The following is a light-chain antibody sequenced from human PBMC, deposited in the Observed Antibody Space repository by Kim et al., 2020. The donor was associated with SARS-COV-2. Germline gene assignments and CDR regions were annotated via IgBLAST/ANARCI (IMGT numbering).Light chain of an antibody. CDR1: SGSIDDNY. CDR2: EDD. J-gene: IGLJ2*01. V-gene: IGLV6-57*03. Sequence: GKPLTISCTRSSGSIDDNYVQWYQQRPGGVPTTVIYEDDQRPSGVSDRFSGSIDNSSNSASLTISGLRTEDEADYYCQSYNRDNVIFGGGTQLTVL. CDR3: QSYNRDNVI.